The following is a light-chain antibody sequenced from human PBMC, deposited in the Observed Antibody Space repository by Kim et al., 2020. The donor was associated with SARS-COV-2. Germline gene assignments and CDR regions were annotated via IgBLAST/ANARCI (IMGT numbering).Light chain of an antibody. V-gene: IGLV3-19*01. Sequence: ALGQTVRITCQGDSLRSYYASCYQQKPGQAPVLVIYGKNNRPTGIPDRFSGSSSGHTASLTITGAQAEDEADYYCNSRDSSGNHAVFGGGTQLTV. CDR2: GKN. CDR3: NSRDSSGNHAV. CDR1: SLRSYY. J-gene: IGLJ7*01.